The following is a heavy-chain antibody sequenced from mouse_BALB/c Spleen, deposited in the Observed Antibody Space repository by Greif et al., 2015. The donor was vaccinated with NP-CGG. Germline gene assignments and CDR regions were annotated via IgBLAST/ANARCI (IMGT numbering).Heavy chain of an antibody. V-gene: IGHV5-12-1*01. CDR3: AGRYGSFAY. CDR1: GFAFSSYD. CDR2: ISSGGGST. J-gene: IGHJ3*01. D-gene: IGHD2-10*02. Sequence: EVKVVESGGGLVKPGGSLKLSCAASGFAFSSYDMSWVRQTPEKRLVWVAYISSGGGSTYYPDSVKGRFTISRDNAKNTLCLQRSSLSSEDIAMYCCAGRYGSFAYGGQGTLVTVSA.